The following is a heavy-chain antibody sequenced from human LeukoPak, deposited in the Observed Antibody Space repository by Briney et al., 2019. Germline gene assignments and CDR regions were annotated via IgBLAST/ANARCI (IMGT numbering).Heavy chain of an antibody. D-gene: IGHD3-22*01. CDR3: ARDYYDRSGYYYYFDY. Sequence: ASVKVSCKASGYTFTGYYMHWVRQAPGQGLEWMGRISGHNGITNYAQKLQTRVTMTTDTSTNTAYMELRSLRSDDTAVYYCARDYYDRSGYYYYFDYWGQGTLVAVSS. J-gene: IGHJ4*02. CDR2: ISGHNGIT. CDR1: GYTFTGYY. V-gene: IGHV1-18*04.